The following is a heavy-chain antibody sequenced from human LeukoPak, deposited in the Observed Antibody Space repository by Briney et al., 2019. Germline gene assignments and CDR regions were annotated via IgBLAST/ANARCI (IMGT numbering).Heavy chain of an antibody. CDR1: GFTVSSNY. CDR3: ARDLGYSYGFCFNY. CDR2: IYSGGST. Sequence: PGGSLRLSCAASGFTVSSNYMSWVRQAPGKGLEWVSVIYSGGSTYYADSVKGRFTISRDNSKNTLYLQMNSLRAEDTAVYYCARDLGYSYGFCFNYWGQETVVPVFS. V-gene: IGHV3-66*01. J-gene: IGHJ4*02. D-gene: IGHD5-18*01.